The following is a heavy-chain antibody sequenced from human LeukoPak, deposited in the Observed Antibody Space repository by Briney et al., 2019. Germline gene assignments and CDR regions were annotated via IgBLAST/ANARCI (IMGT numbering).Heavy chain of an antibody. D-gene: IGHD3-22*01. CDR2: IYYSGST. J-gene: IGHJ4*02. CDR3: AKTYYYDPLDF. CDR1: GGSISNSGYY. Sequence: SETLSLTCTVSGGSISNSGYYWGWIRQPPGKGLEWIGNIYYSGSTYYNPSLKSRVTISVDTSKNQFSLKLSSVTAADTAVYYCAKTYYYDPLDFWGQGTLVTVSS. V-gene: IGHV4-39*01.